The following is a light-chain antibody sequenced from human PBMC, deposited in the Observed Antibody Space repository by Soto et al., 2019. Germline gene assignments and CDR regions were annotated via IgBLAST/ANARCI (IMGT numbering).Light chain of an antibody. CDR3: GSYTDSNSPWV. CDR1: YSDVGGYNY. Sequence: QSALTQPAFVSGSPGQSITISCTGTYSDVGGYNYVSWFQQHPGKAPQLIIYEVSNRPLGISNRFSASKSGNTASLTTSGLRAEEVVDYYWGSYTDSNSPWVFGGGTKLTVL. CDR2: EVS. V-gene: IGLV2-14*01. J-gene: IGLJ3*02.